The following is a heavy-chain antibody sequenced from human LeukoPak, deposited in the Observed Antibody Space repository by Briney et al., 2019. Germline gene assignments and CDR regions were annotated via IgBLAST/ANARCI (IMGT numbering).Heavy chain of an antibody. CDR2: IIPILGIA. CDR1: GGTFSRYT. CDR3: AREGNDAFDI. Sequence: ASVKVSCKASGGTFSRYTISWERQAPGQGLEWMGRIIPILGIANYAQEFQGRVTITADKSTSTAYMELSSLRSEDTAVYYCAREGNDAFDIWGQGTMVTVSS. J-gene: IGHJ3*02. V-gene: IGHV1-69*04.